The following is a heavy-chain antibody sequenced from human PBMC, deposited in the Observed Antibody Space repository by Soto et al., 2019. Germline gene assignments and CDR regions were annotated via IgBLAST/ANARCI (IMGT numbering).Heavy chain of an antibody. J-gene: IGHJ4*02. V-gene: IGHV3-33*01. D-gene: IGHD2-15*01. CDR3: ARDLRRDIVVVVADIDY. CDR1: GFTFSRYG. Sequence: QVQLVESGGGVVQPGRSLRLSCAASGFTFSRYGMHWVRHAPGKGLEWVAVIWYDGSNKYYADSVKGRFTISRDNSKNTLYLQMNSLRAEDTAVYYCARDLRRDIVVVVADIDYWGQGTLVTVSS. CDR2: IWYDGSNK.